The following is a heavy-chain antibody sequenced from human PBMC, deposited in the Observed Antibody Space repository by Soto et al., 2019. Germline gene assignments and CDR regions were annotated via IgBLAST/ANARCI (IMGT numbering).Heavy chain of an antibody. CDR3: ARHPERIAQIGWFDP. CDR1: GLTFTRYR. J-gene: IGHJ5*02. Sequence: PGGSLRLYCAASGLTFTRYRMNLVRQAPGKGLEWVSYISSSSSTIYYADSVKGRFTISRDNAKNSLYLQMNSLRAEDTAVYYCARHPERIAQIGWFDPWGQGT. D-gene: IGHD6-13*01. V-gene: IGHV3-48*01. CDR2: ISSSSSTI.